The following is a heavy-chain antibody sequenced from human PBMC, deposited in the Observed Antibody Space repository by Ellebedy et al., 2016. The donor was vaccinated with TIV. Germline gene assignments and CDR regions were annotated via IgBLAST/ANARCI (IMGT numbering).Heavy chain of an antibody. Sequence: AASVKASCKASGGTFSSYAISWVRQAPGQGLEWMGRIIPILGIANYAQKFQGRVTITADKSTSTAYMELSSLRSEDTAVYYCARARSSGWLHTPDYWGQGTLVTVSS. CDR2: IIPILGIA. J-gene: IGHJ4*02. CDR3: ARARSSGWLHTPDY. D-gene: IGHD6-19*01. CDR1: GGTFSSYA. V-gene: IGHV1-69*04.